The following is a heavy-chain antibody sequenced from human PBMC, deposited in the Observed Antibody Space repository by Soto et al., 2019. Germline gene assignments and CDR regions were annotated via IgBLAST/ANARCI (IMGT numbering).Heavy chain of an antibody. V-gene: IGHV1-58*01. CDR1: GFTITSSA. Sequence: SVKVCCKASGFTITSSAGQCVRPARGQRLEWIGWIVVGSGNTNYAQKFQERVTITRDMSTSTAYMELSSLRSEDTAVYYCAASRGGATPFDYWGQGTLVTVSS. D-gene: IGHD1-26*01. CDR3: AASRGGATPFDY. J-gene: IGHJ4*02. CDR2: IVVGSGNT.